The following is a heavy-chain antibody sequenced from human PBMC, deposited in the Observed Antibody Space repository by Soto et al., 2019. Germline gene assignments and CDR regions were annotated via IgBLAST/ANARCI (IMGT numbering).Heavy chain of an antibody. Sequence: PGGSLRLSCEASGFTFSSYGMHWVRQAPGKGLEWVAVISYDGSNKYYADSVKGRFTISRDNSKNTLYLQMNSLRAEDTAVYYCAKDYTIFGVVIYYYYGMDVWGQGTTVTVSS. CDR2: ISYDGSNK. CDR1: GFTFSSYG. D-gene: IGHD3-3*01. V-gene: IGHV3-30*18. J-gene: IGHJ6*02. CDR3: AKDYTIFGVVIYYYYGMDV.